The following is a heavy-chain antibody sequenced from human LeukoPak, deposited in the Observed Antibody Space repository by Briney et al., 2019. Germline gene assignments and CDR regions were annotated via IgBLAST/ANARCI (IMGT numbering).Heavy chain of an antibody. CDR1: GGSISSSSYY. V-gene: IGHV4-39*01. CDR3: ARGINPDY. D-gene: IGHD2-15*01. CDR2: ICYSGST. J-gene: IGHJ4*02. Sequence: PSETLSLTCTVSGGSISSSSYYWGWIRQPPGKGLEWIGGICYSGSTYYNPSLKSRVTLSVDTSKNQFSLKLSSVTAADTAVYYCARGINPDYWGQGTLVTVSS.